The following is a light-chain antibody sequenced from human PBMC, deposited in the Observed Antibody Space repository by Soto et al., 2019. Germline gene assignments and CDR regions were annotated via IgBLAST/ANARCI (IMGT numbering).Light chain of an antibody. V-gene: IGKV1-5*01. CDR3: QQYNSYSPIT. Sequence: IQMSQSPSTLSASVGDRVTITCGASQSISSWLAWYQQKPGKAPKLLIYDASSLESGVPSRFSGSGSGTEFTLTISSLQPDDFATYYCQQYNSYSPITFGQGTRLEI. CDR1: QSISSW. CDR2: DAS. J-gene: IGKJ5*01.